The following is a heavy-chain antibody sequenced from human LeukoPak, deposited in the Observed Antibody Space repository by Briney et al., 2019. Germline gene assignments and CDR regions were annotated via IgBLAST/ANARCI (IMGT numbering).Heavy chain of an antibody. CDR2: IYPGDSVT. CDR1: GNSFTSYW. D-gene: IGHD3-22*01. J-gene: IGHJ4*02. CDR3: ARLYYYDSSGYYPFDY. Sequence: GESLKISCKGSGNSFTSYWIGWVRQMPGKGLEWMGIIYPGDSVTRYSPSFQGQVTISADKSISTAYLQWSSLKASDTAMYYCARLYYYDSSGYYPFDYWGQGTLVTVSS. V-gene: IGHV5-51*01.